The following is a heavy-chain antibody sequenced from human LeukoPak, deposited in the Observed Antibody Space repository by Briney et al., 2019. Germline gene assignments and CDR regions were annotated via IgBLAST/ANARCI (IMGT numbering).Heavy chain of an antibody. CDR2: ISSSSSTI. CDR3: ARLAASAYYYVDL. V-gene: IGHV3-48*01. D-gene: IGHD3-22*01. Sequence: GGSLRLSCAASGFIFSSYSMNWVRQAPGKGLEWVSYISSSSSTIYYADSVKGRFTISRDNAKNSLYLQMSSLGVEDTAVYYCARLAASAYYYVDLWGQGTLVTVSS. J-gene: IGHJ5*02. CDR1: GFIFSSYS.